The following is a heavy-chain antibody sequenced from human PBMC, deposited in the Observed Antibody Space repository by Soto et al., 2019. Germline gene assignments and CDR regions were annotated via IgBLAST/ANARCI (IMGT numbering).Heavy chain of an antibody. V-gene: IGHV3-7*01. CDR3: AKRWGDFWSGYYAESAYYDIDA. CDR1: GFTFSSYW. CDR2: IKQDGSEK. Sequence: GRSLRLSCAASGFTFSSYWMSWVRQAPGKGLEWVANIKQDGSEKYYVDSVKGRFTISRDNAKNTLYLQMNSLRAEDTAVYYCAKRWGDFWSGYYAESAYYDIDALGQENTLTVSS. J-gene: IGHJ6*02. D-gene: IGHD3-3*01.